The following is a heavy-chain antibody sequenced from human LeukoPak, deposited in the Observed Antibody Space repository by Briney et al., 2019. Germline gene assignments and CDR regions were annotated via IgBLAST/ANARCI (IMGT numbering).Heavy chain of an antibody. D-gene: IGHD3-22*01. J-gene: IGHJ4*02. CDR1: GGTFSSYA. CDR2: IIPILGIA. Sequence: SVKVSCKASGGTFSSYAISWVRQVPGQGLEWMGRIIPILGIANYAQKFQGRVTMTRDTSTSTVYMELSSLRSEDTAVYYCARDGYYYDSSGYYYEDYWGQGTLVTVSS. V-gene: IGHV1-69*04. CDR3: ARDGYYYDSSGYYYEDY.